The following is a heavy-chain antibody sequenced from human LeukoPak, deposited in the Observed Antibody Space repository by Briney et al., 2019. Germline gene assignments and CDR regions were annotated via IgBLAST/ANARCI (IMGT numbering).Heavy chain of an antibody. CDR3: ASEAYYDSSGYYEVNFQH. Sequence: PGGSLRLSCAASGFTFSSYSMSWIRQAPGKGLEWVSYISSSGSTIYYADSVKGRFTISRDNAKNSLYLQMNSLRAEDTAVYYCASEAYYDSSGYYEVNFQHWGQGTLVTVSS. D-gene: IGHD3-22*01. CDR1: GFTFSSYS. CDR2: ISSSGSTI. J-gene: IGHJ1*01. V-gene: IGHV3-48*04.